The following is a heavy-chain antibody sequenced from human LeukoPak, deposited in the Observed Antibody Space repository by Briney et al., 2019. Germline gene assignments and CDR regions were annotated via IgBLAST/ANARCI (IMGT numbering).Heavy chain of an antibody. CDR2: IRYDGSNE. Sequence: GGSLRLSCVASGFTFSTYGMHWVRQAPGKGLEWVAFIRYDGSNEYLDSVKGRFTISRDNSKNTLYLQMNSLKPEDTAVYYCAKYCSSTSCHFGLDYWGQGTLVTVSS. J-gene: IGHJ4*02. CDR3: AKYCSSTSCHFGLDY. V-gene: IGHV3-30*02. D-gene: IGHD2-2*01. CDR1: GFTFSTYG.